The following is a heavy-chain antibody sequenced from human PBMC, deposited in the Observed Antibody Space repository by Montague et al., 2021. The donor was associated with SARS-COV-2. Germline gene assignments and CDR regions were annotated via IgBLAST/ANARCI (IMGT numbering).Heavy chain of an antibody. V-gene: IGHV3-20*04. CDR3: ARDRDCSSTSCSPGLYYYYGMDV. J-gene: IGHJ6*02. Sequence: SLRLPCAASGFTFGDYGMSWVRQAPGKGLEWVSGINWNGGSTGYADSVKGRFTISRDNAKNSLYLQMNSLRAEDTALYYCARDRDCSSTSCSPGLYYYYGMDVWGQGTQVAVSS. CDR1: GFTFGDYG. CDR2: INWNGGST. D-gene: IGHD2-2*01.